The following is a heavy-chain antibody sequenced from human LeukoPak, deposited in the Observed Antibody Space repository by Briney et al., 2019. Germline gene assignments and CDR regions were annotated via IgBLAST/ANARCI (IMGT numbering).Heavy chain of an antibody. V-gene: IGHV3-30*02. J-gene: IGHJ4*02. CDR3: AKDRAREELLPYYFDY. CDR2: IRYDGSNK. CDR1: GFTFSSFG. Sequence: GGSLRLSCAASGFTFSSFGMHWVRQAPGKGLEWVAFIRYDGSNKYYADSVKGRFTISRDNSKNTLYLQMNSLRAEDTAVYYCAKDRAREELLPYYFDYWGQGTLVTVSS. D-gene: IGHD1-7*01.